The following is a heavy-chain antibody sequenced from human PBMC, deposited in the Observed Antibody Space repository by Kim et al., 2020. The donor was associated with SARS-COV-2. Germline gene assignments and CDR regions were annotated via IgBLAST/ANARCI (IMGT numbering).Heavy chain of an antibody. J-gene: IGHJ6*03. CDR3: ARAVGAAYSSGWYNYYYYMDV. D-gene: IGHD6-19*01. V-gene: IGHV4-59*01. CDR1: GGSISSYY. CDR2: IYYSGST. Sequence: SETLSLTCTVSGGSISSYYWSWIRQPPGKGLEWIGYIYYSGSTNYNPSLKSRVTISVDTSKNQFSLKLSPVTAADTAVYYCARAVGAAYSSGWYNYYYYMDVWGKGTTVTVSS.